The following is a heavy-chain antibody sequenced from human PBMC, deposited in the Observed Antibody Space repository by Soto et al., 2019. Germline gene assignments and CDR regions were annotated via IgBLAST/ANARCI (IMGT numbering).Heavy chain of an antibody. J-gene: IGHJ4*02. V-gene: IGHV3-7*05. CDR2: IKQDGSEK. CDR1: GFNFRNYW. CDR3: ARDEVGGYFES. D-gene: IGHD3-9*01. Sequence: GGSLRLSCEASGFNFRNYWLSWVRQTPGKGLEWVANIKQDGSEKYYADSVKGRFTISRDKAKSSMYLQMNSLRDEDTALYYCARDEVGGYFESWGRGSLVTVSS.